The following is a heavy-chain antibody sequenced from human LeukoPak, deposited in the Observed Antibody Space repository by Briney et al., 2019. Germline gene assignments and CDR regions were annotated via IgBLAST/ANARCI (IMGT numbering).Heavy chain of an antibody. J-gene: IGHJ6*03. CDR2: IKSKGSGDTT. CDR3: SWMKADKGSSYFFMDV. CDR1: GFKFTNAW. V-gene: IGHV3-15*01. Sequence: GGSLRLSCATSGFKFTNAWMTWVRQAPGKGLEWNGRIKSKGSGDTTEYAAPVRRRLTISRNDPQNTVFQQMDSLKNEHTAVYFCSWMKADKGSSYFFMDVWRKGTTVIVCS. D-gene: IGHD2-15*01.